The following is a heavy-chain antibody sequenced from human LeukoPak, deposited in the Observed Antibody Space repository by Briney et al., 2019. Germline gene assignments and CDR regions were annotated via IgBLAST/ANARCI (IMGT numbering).Heavy chain of an antibody. CDR2: ISAYNGNT. D-gene: IGHD2-2*02. CDR1: GGTLSGYA. Sequence: GASVKVSCKASGGTLSGYAISWVRQAPGQGLEWMGWISAYNGNTNYAQKLQGRVTMTTDTSTSTAYMELSSLRSEDTAVYYCARAPAPNCSSTSCYTAFYYYYYMDVWGKGTTVTVSS. J-gene: IGHJ6*03. CDR3: ARAPAPNCSSTSCYTAFYYYYYMDV. V-gene: IGHV1-18*01.